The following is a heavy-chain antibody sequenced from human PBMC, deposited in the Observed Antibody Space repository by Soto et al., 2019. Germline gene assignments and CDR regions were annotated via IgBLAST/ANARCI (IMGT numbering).Heavy chain of an antibody. Sequence: EVQLVESGGGLVQPGRSLRLSCAASGFTFDDYAMHWVRQAPGKGLEWVSGISWNSGSIGYVDSVKGRFTISRDNAKNSLYLQMNSLRAEDTALYYCAKDAQAVAGTNFDYWGQGTLVTVSS. V-gene: IGHV3-9*01. D-gene: IGHD6-19*01. CDR1: GFTFDDYA. CDR3: AKDAQAVAGTNFDY. J-gene: IGHJ4*02. CDR2: ISWNSGSI.